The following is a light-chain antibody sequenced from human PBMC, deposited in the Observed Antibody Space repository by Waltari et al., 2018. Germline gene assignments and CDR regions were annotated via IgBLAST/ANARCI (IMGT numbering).Light chain of an antibody. CDR2: WAS. CDR1: QSVLYNLNNKNY. V-gene: IGKV4-1*01. J-gene: IGKJ1*01. CDR3: QQSYSSPWT. Sequence: LMTQSPDSLAMSLGERATINCKSSQSVLYNLNNKNYVAWYQQKPGQPPKLLIYWASIRESGVPDRFSGSGSGTDFTLTISSLQPEDAATYYCQQSYSSPWTFGQGTKVEIK.